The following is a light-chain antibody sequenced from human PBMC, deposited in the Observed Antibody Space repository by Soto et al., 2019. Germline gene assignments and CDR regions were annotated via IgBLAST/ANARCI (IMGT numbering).Light chain of an antibody. CDR2: GAS. CDR3: LQYAREPLT. V-gene: IGKV3-20*01. J-gene: IGKJ4*01. Sequence: ETVLTQSPGTLSLSPGERATLSCRASQSVAKNYLAWYQHKPGQGPRLLISGASSRATGIPDRFSGSGSGTDFTLTISRLQPEDFAVYYCLQYAREPLTFGGGTKVEI. CDR1: QSVAKNY.